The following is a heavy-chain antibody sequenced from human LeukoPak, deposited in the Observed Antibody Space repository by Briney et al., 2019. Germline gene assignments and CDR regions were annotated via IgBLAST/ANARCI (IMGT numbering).Heavy chain of an antibody. D-gene: IGHD6-13*01. CDR2: IKSKTDGGTT. Sequence: GGSLRLSCAASGFTFSNAWMSWVRQAPGKGLEWVGRIKSKTDGGTTDYAAPVKGRFTISRDDSKNTLYLQMNSLKTEDTAVYYCTTESIAATWSYYFDYWGQGTLVTVSS. V-gene: IGHV3-15*01. CDR1: GFTFSNAW. J-gene: IGHJ4*02. CDR3: TTESIAATWSYYFDY.